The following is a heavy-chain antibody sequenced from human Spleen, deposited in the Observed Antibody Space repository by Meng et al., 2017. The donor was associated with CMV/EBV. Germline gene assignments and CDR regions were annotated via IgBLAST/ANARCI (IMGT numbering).Heavy chain of an antibody. CDR3: ARGPYDILTGYYLLGGWFDP. CDR2: INPTSGGT. D-gene: IGHD3-9*01. V-gene: IGHV1-2*06. J-gene: IGHJ5*02. CDR1: ASY. Sequence: ASYMHWVRQAPGQGLEWMGRINPTSGGTNYAQKFQGRVTMTRDTSISTAYMELSRLRSDDTAVYYCARGPYDILTGYYLLGGWFDPWGQGTLVTVSS.